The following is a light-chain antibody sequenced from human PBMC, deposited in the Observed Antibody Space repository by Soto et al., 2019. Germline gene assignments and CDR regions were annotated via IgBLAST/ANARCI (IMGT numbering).Light chain of an antibody. J-gene: IGKJ5*01. CDR3: QHRSDWPIT. CDR2: DAF. CDR1: QSVSGY. V-gene: IGKV3-11*01. Sequence: EIVLTQSPATLSLSPGDRATLSCWASQSVSGYLAWYQQKLGQPPRLLIYDAFNRAAGIPARFSGSGSGTDFTLTISSLEPEDFAIYYCQHRSDWPITFGQGTRLEIK.